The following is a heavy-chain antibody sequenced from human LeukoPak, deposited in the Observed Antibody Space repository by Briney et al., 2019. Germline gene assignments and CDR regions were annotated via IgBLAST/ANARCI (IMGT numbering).Heavy chain of an antibody. Sequence: SETLSLTRNGSGGSISSYYWSWIRQPAGKRLEWIGRIYTSGRSNYNPSLKRRLTLPVDTSKNQFSLKLSSVTAADTAVYYCARGTNDFWSGYSTNWFDPWGQGTLVTVSS. CDR1: GGSISSYY. V-gene: IGHV4-4*07. CDR2: IYTSGRS. D-gene: IGHD3-3*01. CDR3: ARGTNDFWSGYSTNWFDP. J-gene: IGHJ5*02.